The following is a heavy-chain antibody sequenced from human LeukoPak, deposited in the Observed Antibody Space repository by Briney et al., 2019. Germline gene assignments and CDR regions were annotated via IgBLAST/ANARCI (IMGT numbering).Heavy chain of an antibody. CDR3: ARDYDYPWGSYRYDAFDA. Sequence: GGSLRLSCAASGFTFSNYWMHWVRQAPGKELVWVSRINSDASTTTYADFVKGRFTISRDNAKNTLYLQMNSLGAEDTAVYYCARDYDYPWGSYRYDAFDAWGQGTVVTVSS. V-gene: IGHV3-74*01. CDR1: GFTFSNYW. J-gene: IGHJ3*01. CDR2: INSDASTT. D-gene: IGHD3-16*02.